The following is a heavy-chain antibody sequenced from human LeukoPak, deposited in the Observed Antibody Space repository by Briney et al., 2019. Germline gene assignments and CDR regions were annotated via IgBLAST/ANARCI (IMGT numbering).Heavy chain of an antibody. D-gene: IGHD3-9*01. J-gene: IGHJ5*02. CDR1: GYTFTSYG. CDR3: ARDGLRYCDWLTGVWFDP. Sequence: ASVKVSCKASGYTFTSYGISWVRQAPGQGLEWIGWISAYNGNPNYAQKLQGRVTMTTDTSTSTAYMELRSLRSDDTAVYYCARDGLRYCDWLTGVWFDPWGQGTLVSVSS. V-gene: IGHV1-18*01. CDR2: ISAYNGNP.